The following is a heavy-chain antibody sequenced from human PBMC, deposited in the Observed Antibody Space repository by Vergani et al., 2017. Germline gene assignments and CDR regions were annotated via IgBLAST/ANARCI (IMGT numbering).Heavy chain of an antibody. Sequence: QVQLQESGPGLVKPSETLSLTCTVPGGSLSSYYWSWIRQPPGKGLEWIGYIYYSGSTNYNPSLKSRVTISVDTSKNQFSLKLSSVTTADTAVYYCARDMLSMVRGKYGMDVWGQGTTVTVSS. CDR2: IYYSGST. CDR3: ARDMLSMVRGKYGMDV. D-gene: IGHD3-10*01. J-gene: IGHJ6*02. V-gene: IGHV4-59*01. CDR1: GGSLSSYY.